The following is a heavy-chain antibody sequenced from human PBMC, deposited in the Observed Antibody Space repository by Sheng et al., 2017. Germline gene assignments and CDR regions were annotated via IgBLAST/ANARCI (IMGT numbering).Heavy chain of an antibody. V-gene: IGHV2-5*01. D-gene: IGHD3-9*01. Sequence: QITLKESGPTLVKPTQTLTLTCTFSGFSLSTSGVDVGWIRQPPGKALEWLALIYWNDDKRYSPSLKSRLTITKDTSKNQVVLTMTNMDPVDTATYYCAHSGSEDILTGPYPYYFDYWGQGTLVTVSS. CDR3: AHSGSEDILTGPYPYYFDY. J-gene: IGHJ4*02. CDR1: GFSLSTSGVD. CDR2: IYWNDDK.